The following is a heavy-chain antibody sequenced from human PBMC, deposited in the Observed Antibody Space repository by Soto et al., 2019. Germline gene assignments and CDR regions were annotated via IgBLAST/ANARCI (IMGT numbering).Heavy chain of an antibody. Sequence: SGPTLVNPTQTLTLTCTFSGFSLSTSGVGVGWIRQPPGKALEWLALIYWDDDKRYSPSLKSRLTITKDTSKNQVVLTMTNMDPVDTATYYCAHRLGTAAAGTGWFDPWGQGTLVTVSS. V-gene: IGHV2-5*02. CDR1: GFSLSTSGVG. D-gene: IGHD6-13*01. CDR3: AHRLGTAAAGTGWFDP. CDR2: IYWDDDK. J-gene: IGHJ5*02.